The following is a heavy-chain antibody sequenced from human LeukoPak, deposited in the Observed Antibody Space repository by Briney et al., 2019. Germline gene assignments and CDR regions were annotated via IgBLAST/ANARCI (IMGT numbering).Heavy chain of an antibody. D-gene: IGHD4-11*01. CDR2: ISGSGGST. Sequence: AGGSLRLSCAASGFTFSSYGMSWVRQAPGKGLEWVSAISGSGGSTYYADSAKGRFTISRDNSKNTLYLQMNSLRAEDTAVYYCARANDYSSLFDYWGQGTLVTVSS. CDR3: ARANDYSSLFDY. V-gene: IGHV3-23*01. CDR1: GFTFSSYG. J-gene: IGHJ4*02.